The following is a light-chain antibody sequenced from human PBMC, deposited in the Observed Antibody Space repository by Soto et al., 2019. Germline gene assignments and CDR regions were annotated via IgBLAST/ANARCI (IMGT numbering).Light chain of an antibody. CDR3: SSLTTTSTLV. CDR2: DVS. Sequence: QSALTQPASVSGSPGQSITISCTGTSSDVGGYNYVSWYQQNPGKAPKLMLYDVSNRPSGVSNRFSGSKSGNTASLTISGLQVEDEADYYCSSLTTTSTLVFGTGTKLTVL. V-gene: IGLV2-14*01. J-gene: IGLJ1*01. CDR1: SSDVGGYNY.